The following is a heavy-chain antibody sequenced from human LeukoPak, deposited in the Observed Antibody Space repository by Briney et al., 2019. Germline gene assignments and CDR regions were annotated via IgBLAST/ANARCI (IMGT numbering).Heavy chain of an antibody. V-gene: IGHV3-23*01. D-gene: IGHD3-16*02. CDR2: ISGSGGST. CDR3: APYDYVWGSYRY. Sequence: GGSLRLSCAASGFTFSSYAMSWVRQAPGKGLEWVPAISGSGGSTYYADSVKGRFTISRDNSKNTLYLQMNSLRAEDTAVYYCAPYDYVWGSYRYWGQGTLVTVSS. CDR1: GFTFSSYA. J-gene: IGHJ4*02.